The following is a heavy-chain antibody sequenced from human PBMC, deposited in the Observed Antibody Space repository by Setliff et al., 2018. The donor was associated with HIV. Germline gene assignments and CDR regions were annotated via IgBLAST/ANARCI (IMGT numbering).Heavy chain of an antibody. CDR3: AKPTSGTYPRAFDL. CDR2: VSPDGYEK. V-gene: IGHV3-33*06. CDR1: GSGYSTFD. D-gene: IGHD1-26*01. Sequence: GESLKMSCAAFGSGYSTFDMDWVRQTPTKGLEWVADVSPDGYEKRYADFVKGRFTVSRDNSKNILFLQMDSLGVEDTGIYYCAKPTSGTYPRAFDLWGRGTVVTVSS. J-gene: IGHJ3*01.